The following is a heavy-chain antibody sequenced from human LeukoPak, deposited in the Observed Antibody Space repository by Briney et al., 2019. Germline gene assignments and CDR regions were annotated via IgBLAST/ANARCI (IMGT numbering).Heavy chain of an antibody. V-gene: IGHV4-59*01. J-gene: IGHJ5*02. D-gene: IGHD3-10*01. CDR2: IYYSGST. Sequence: PSETLSLTCTVSGGSISSYYWSWIRQPPGKGLEWIGYIYYSGSTNYNPSLKSRVTISVDTSKNQFSLKLSSVTAADTAVYYCARDQDGREGTMVRGVIIGNWFDPWGQGTLVTVSS. CDR1: GGSISSYY. CDR3: ARDQDGREGTMVRGVIIGNWFDP.